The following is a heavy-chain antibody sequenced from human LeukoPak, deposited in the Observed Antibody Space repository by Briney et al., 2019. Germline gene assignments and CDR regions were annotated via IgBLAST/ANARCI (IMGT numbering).Heavy chain of an antibody. D-gene: IGHD6-19*01. Sequence: PSETLSLTCVVSGYSISSGYYWGWIRQPPGKGLEWIGSIYHSGSTYYNPSLKSRVTISVDTSKNQFSLKLSSVIAADTAVYYCAGVLAVAGVDYWGQGTLVTVSS. J-gene: IGHJ4*02. CDR3: AGVLAVAGVDY. V-gene: IGHV4-38-2*01. CDR2: IYHSGST. CDR1: GYSISSGYY.